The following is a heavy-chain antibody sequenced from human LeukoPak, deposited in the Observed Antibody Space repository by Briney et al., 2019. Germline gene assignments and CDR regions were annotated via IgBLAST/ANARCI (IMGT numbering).Heavy chain of an antibody. D-gene: IGHD3-22*01. CDR1: GYTFINYY. V-gene: IGHV1-46*01. CDR2: INPSGGST. CDR3: ARGGDSSGYYYSDYGMDV. J-gene: IGHJ6*02. Sequence: ASVKVSCKTSGYTFINYYMHWVRQAPGQGLEWMGIINPSGGSTSYAQKFQGRVTMTRDTSTSTVYMELSSLRSEDTAVYYCARGGDSSGYYYSDYGMDVWGQGTTVTVSS.